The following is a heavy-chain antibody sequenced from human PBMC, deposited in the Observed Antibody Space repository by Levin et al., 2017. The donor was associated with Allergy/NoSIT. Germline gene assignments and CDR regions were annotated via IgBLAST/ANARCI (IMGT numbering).Heavy chain of an antibody. V-gene: IGHV6-1*01. J-gene: IGHJ4*02. CDR2: TYYRSKWYY. Sequence: PSETLSLTCGISGDSVSSVTTAWNWIRQSPSRGLEWLGRTYYRSKWYYDYALSVKSRLVISPDTSENHFSLQLKSVTPDDTAVYYCARGAAGWDVWGQGIQVTVSS. CDR3: ARGAAGWDV. CDR1: GDSVSSVTTA. D-gene: IGHD6-19*01.